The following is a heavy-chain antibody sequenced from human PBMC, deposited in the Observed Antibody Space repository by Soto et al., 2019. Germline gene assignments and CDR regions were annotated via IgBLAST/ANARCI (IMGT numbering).Heavy chain of an antibody. Sequence: EVQLVEPGGGLVKPGGSLRLSCAASGFTFSTYTMNWVRQAPGKGLEWVSSISSSSSHIYYVDSVKGRFTISRDNAKQSLYLQMNSLRVEDTAVYYCASLSNYREDYWGQGTLVTVAS. D-gene: IGHD3-10*01. V-gene: IGHV3-21*01. CDR1: GFTFSTYT. CDR3: ASLSNYREDY. J-gene: IGHJ4*02. CDR2: ISSSSSHI.